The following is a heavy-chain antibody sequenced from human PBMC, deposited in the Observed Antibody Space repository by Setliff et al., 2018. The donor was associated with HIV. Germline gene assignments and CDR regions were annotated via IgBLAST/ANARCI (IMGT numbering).Heavy chain of an antibody. J-gene: IGHJ5*02. Sequence: PSETLSLTCTVSGASISSHYWSWIRQPPGKGLEWIGYIYFSGTTNYNPSLKSRVTISVDTSKNQFSLNLNSVTAADTAVYYCARAISAAGTGWFDPWGQGTLVTVSS. CDR3: ARAISAAGTGWFDP. D-gene: IGHD6-13*01. CDR2: IYFSGTT. CDR1: GASISSHY. V-gene: IGHV4-59*11.